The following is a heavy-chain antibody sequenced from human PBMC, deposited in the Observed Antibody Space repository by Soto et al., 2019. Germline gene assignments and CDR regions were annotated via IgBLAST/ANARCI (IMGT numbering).Heavy chain of an antibody. Sequence: HVQLVQSGAEVKKPGASLKVSCKASGYTFIRYGVSWVRQAPGQGLEWLGWIRPYNGNTNYAQKFQGRITMTTDTATSTVYMDLRSLRTDDTAVYYCARDQTKWLTDAFDIWGQGTMVVVSS. D-gene: IGHD5-12*01. J-gene: IGHJ3*02. CDR1: GYTFIRYG. CDR2: IRPYNGNT. V-gene: IGHV1-18*01. CDR3: ARDQTKWLTDAFDI.